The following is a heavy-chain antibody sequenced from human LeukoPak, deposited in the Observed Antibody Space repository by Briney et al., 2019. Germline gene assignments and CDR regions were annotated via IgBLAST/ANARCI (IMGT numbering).Heavy chain of an antibody. V-gene: IGHV3-23*01. CDR1: GFTFSSYA. Sequence: PGGSLRLSCVASGFTFSSYAMSWVRQAPGKGLEWVSAISGSGGSTYYADSVKGRFTISRDNSKNTLYLQMNSLRAEDTAVYYCAKANYGDYAYQDYWGQGTLVTVSS. D-gene: IGHD4-17*01. CDR2: ISGSGGST. CDR3: AKANYGDYAYQDY. J-gene: IGHJ4*02.